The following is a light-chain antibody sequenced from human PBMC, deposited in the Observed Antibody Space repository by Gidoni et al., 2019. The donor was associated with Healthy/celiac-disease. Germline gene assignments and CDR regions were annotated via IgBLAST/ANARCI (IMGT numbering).Light chain of an antibody. V-gene: IGKV3-15*01. CDR2: GAS. CDR3: QQYNNWLRT. Sequence: EIVMTQSPATLSVSPGERATLSCRASQRVSSDLAWYQQKPGQAPRLLIYGASTRATGIPARVSGSGSGTEFTLTISSLQSEDFAVYYCQQYNNWLRTFGQGTKVEIK. J-gene: IGKJ1*01. CDR1: QRVSSD.